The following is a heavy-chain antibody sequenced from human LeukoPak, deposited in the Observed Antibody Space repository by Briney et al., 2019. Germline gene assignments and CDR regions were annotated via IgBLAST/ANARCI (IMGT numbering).Heavy chain of an antibody. CDR3: ARATTSITGVPRLFDY. CDR2: IYYTGST. J-gene: IGHJ4*02. D-gene: IGHD1-20*01. CDR1: GYSISSHY. V-gene: IGHV4-59*11. Sequence: SETLSLTCTVSGYSISSHYWSWIRQPPGKGLECIGYIYYTGSTNYNPSLKSRVTISVDTSKNQFSLRLSSVTTADTAVYYCARATTSITGVPRLFDYWGQGTLVTVSS.